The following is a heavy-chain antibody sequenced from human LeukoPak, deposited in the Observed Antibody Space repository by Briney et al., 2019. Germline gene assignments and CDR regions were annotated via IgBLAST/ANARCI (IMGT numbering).Heavy chain of an antibody. CDR2: ISGGGIST. D-gene: IGHD6-19*01. V-gene: IGHV3-23*01. Sequence: GGSLRLSCEASGFSFSSSWMTWVRQAPGKGLEWVSTISGGGISTYYGDSAKGRFTISRDNSKNTLYLQMNSLRAEDTAVYYCPRQSYASGWNPFDYWGQGILVTVSS. CDR1: GFSFSSSW. CDR3: PRQSYASGWNPFDY. J-gene: IGHJ4*02.